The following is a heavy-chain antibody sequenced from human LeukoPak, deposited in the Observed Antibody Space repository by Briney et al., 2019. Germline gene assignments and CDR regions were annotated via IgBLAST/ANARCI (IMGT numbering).Heavy chain of an antibody. CDR2: IHYSGST. D-gene: IGHD1-1*01. CDR1: GGSISSYY. J-gene: IGHJ4*02. Sequence: SETLSLTCSVSGGSISSYYWTWIRQFPGQGLEWIGYIHYSGSTNHNPSLRSRVTMSVDTSRNQFSLKLSSMTAADTAVYFCVRVGGTGHFDDWGQGTLVTASS. CDR3: VRVGGTGHFDD. V-gene: IGHV4-59*01.